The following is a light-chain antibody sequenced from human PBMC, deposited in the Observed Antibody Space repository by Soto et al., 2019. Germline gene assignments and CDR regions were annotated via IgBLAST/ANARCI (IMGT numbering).Light chain of an antibody. Sequence: QSVLTQPPSASGTPGQRVTISCSGRNSNIGSNYVYWYQQLPGTAPKLLIYRNNRRPSGIPDRFSGSESGTSASLAISGLRSEDEADYYCAAWDDGLSAWVFGGGTELTVL. CDR1: NSNIGSNY. V-gene: IGLV1-47*01. CDR2: RNN. CDR3: AAWDDGLSAWV. J-gene: IGLJ3*02.